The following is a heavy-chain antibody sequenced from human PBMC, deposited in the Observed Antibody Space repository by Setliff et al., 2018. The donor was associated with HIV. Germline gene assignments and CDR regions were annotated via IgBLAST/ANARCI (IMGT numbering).Heavy chain of an antibody. CDR2: ISYNEYT. V-gene: IGHV4-59*11. CDR1: GDPINSHY. D-gene: IGHD1-26*01. Sequence: SETLSLTCTVSGDPINSHYWSWIRQPPGEGLEWIGHISYNEYTNCNPSLKSRVTISLDTSKKHFSLDLYSVTAADTAVYYCARDHNSGTLHAFDLWGQGTKVTVSS. CDR3: ARDHNSGTLHAFDL. J-gene: IGHJ3*01.